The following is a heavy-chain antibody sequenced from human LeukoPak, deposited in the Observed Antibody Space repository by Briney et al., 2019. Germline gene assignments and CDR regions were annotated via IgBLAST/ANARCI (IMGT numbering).Heavy chain of an antibody. V-gene: IGHV3-23*01. D-gene: IGHD4-23*01. CDR1: GFTFSSYA. J-gene: IGHJ4*02. CDR3: AKYDYGGNPNEYYFDY. Sequence: PGGSLRLSCAASGFTFSSYAMNWVRQAPGKGLEWVSGISGSGGSTYYADSVKGRFTISRDNSKNTLYLQMNSLRAEDTAIYYCAKYDYGGNPNEYYFDYWGQGTLVTVSS. CDR2: ISGSGGST.